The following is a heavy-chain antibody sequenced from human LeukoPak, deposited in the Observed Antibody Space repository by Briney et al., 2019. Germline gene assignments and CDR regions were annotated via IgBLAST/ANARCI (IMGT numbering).Heavy chain of an antibody. CDR2: IIPIFGRA. Sequence: SVKVSCKTSGGTFSSEAFIWVRQTPGQGLEWMGGIIPIFGRADYAQKFQDIVTITADESTSTVYMELSSLRSEDTAVYYCARGETILNWFDPWGQGTLVTVSS. D-gene: IGHD1-1*01. J-gene: IGHJ5*02. V-gene: IGHV1-69*01. CDR3: ARGETILNWFDP. CDR1: GGTFSSEA.